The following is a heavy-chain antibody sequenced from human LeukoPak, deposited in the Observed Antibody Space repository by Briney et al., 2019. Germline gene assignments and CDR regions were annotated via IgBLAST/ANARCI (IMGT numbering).Heavy chain of an antibody. Sequence: ASVKVSCKASGYTFTSYDINWVRQATGQGLEWMGWMNPNSGNTGYAQKFQGRVTMTRNTSISTAYMELSSLRSEDTAVYYCARGLSEQQLDPRRDYYYYMDVWGKGTTVTVSS. CDR1: GYTFTSYD. CDR2: MNPNSGNT. V-gene: IGHV1-8*01. CDR3: ARGLSEQQLDPRRDYYYYMDV. J-gene: IGHJ6*03. D-gene: IGHD6-13*01.